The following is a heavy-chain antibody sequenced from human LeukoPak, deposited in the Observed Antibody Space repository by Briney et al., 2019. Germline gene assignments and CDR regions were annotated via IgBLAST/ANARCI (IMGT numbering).Heavy chain of an antibody. J-gene: IGHJ6*03. V-gene: IGHV4-59*01. CDR1: GGSISSYY. Sequence: SETLSLTCTVSGGSISSYYWSWIRQPPGKGLEWIGYIYYSGSTNYNPSLKSRVTISVDTSKNQFSLKLSSATAADTAVYYCARGPWGDSSGWYNYYYYYMDVWGKGTTVTISS. D-gene: IGHD6-19*01. CDR3: ARGPWGDSSGWYNYYYYYMDV. CDR2: IYYSGST.